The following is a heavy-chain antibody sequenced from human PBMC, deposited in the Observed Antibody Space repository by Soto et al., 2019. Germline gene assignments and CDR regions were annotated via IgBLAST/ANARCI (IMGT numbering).Heavy chain of an antibody. CDR1: GGTFSKYK. Sequence: QVQLVQSGAEVKKPGSSVRVSCKASGGTFSKYKITWVRQAPGQGLEWMGGIIPEFGTANYAQKFQGRVTITADESTSTPDMEMSSLRSGDTAVYYCAKDCSGGGCFSEHQFYNGMAVWGQGTTVTVSS. D-gene: IGHD2-15*01. CDR2: IIPEFGTA. CDR3: AKDCSGGGCFSEHQFYNGMAV. J-gene: IGHJ6*02. V-gene: IGHV1-69*12.